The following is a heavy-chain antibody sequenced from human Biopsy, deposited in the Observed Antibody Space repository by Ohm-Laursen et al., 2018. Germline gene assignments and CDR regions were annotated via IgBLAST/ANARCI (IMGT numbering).Heavy chain of an antibody. Sequence: PGTLSLTCTVSGGSISNNNYYWGWIRQPPGKGLEWIGSIFYRGSTHYKPSLKSRVNISVDTSKNQFSLKLNSVTAADTAVYYCARDYDTSVYYYVSWGQGTLVTVSS. CDR1: GGSISNNNYY. D-gene: IGHD3-22*01. V-gene: IGHV4-39*01. CDR2: IFYRGST. J-gene: IGHJ5*02. CDR3: ARDYDTSVYYYVS.